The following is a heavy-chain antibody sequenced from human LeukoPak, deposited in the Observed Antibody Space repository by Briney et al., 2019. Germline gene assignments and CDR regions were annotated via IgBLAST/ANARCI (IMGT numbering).Heavy chain of an antibody. D-gene: IGHD3-9*01. CDR3: ARGGSDILTQHDY. CDR1: GFTFSSYS. J-gene: IGHJ4*02. CDR2: ISSSSRYI. Sequence: KAAGSLRLSCAASGFTFSSYSMNWVRQAPGKGLEWVSSISSSSRYIYYADSVKGRFTISRDNAKNSLYLQMNSLRAEDTAVYYCARGGSDILTQHDYWGQGTLVTVSS. V-gene: IGHV3-21*01.